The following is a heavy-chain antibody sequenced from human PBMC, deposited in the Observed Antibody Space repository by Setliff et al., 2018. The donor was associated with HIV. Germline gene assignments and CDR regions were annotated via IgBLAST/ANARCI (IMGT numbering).Heavy chain of an antibody. CDR1: GGSISSGGYY. Sequence: SETLSLTCTVSGGSISSGGYYWTWVRQHPGKGLEWIGYIYYSGSTYYNPSLKSRLTLSLDTSKNQFSLKLSSVTAADTAVYFCARAPGYSYSFYFDSWGQGTLVTVSS. D-gene: IGHD5-18*01. CDR3: ARAPGYSYSFYFDS. J-gene: IGHJ4*02. CDR2: IYYSGST. V-gene: IGHV4-31*03.